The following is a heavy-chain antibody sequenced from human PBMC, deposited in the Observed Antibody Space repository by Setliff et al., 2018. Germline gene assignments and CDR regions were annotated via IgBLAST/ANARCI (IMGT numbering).Heavy chain of an antibody. CDR2: IYNSGTT. Sequence: PSETLSLTCIVAGDSISNTGYYWGWIRQPPGKGLEWIGRIYNSGTTNCNPSLKSRVTISADTSNNSFSLNLFSVTAADTAVYYCAGRDYSGGDSWGHGTLVTVSS. V-gene: IGHV4-39*02. J-gene: IGHJ5*01. CDR1: GDSISNTGYY. CDR3: AGRDYSGGDS. D-gene: IGHD4-4*01.